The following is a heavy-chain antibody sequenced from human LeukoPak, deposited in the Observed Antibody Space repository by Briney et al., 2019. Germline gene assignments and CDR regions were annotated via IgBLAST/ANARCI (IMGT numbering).Heavy chain of an antibody. CDR1: GYTFTSYA. CDR2: INTNTGNP. CDR3: ARGAGSGSYYNLDS. V-gene: IGHV7-4-1*02. D-gene: IGHD3-10*01. J-gene: IGHJ4*02. Sequence: ASVNVSCKASGYTFTSYAMNWVRPAPGQGLEWMGWINTNTGNPTYAQGFTGRFVFSLDTSVSTAYLQISSLKAEDTAVYYCARGAGSGSYYNLDSWGQGTLVTVSS.